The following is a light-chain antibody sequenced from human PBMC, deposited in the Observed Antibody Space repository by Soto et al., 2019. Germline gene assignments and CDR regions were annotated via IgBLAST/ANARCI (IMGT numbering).Light chain of an antibody. CDR1: QSISSD. V-gene: IGKV3-15*01. CDR2: GAS. J-gene: IGKJ5*01. CDR3: QQYNNWPPMT. Sequence: EIVMTQSPGTLSVSPGERATLSCRASQSISSDLAWYQQKPGQAPRPLIYGASTRATGIPARFSGSGSGTEFTLTISSLQSEDFAVYYCQQYNNWPPMTFGQGTRLEIK.